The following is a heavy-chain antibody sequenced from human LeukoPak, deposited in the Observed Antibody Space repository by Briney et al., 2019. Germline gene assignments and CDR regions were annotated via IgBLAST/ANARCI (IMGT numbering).Heavy chain of an antibody. CDR2: ISSSGTYL. CDR1: GFTFCRFW. V-gene: IGHV3-21*01. CDR3: ARIPPMTTLTK. D-gene: IGHD4-17*01. Sequence: SGVSLTLSCAASGFTFCRFWMSWLPQAPGKGLEWVSSISSSGTYLYYADSVKGRFTISRDNAKNSLFLQMNSLRAEDTAVYYCARIPPMTTLTKWGQGTLVTVSS. J-gene: IGHJ4*02.